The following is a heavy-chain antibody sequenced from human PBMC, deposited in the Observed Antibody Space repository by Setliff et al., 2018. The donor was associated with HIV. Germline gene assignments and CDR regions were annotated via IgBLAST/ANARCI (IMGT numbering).Heavy chain of an antibody. Sequence: SETLSLTCTVSGGSISSSSYYWGWIRQPPGKGLEWIGELSPSGTTRPNPSLQSRVIISLDTSKNQFSLKLTSVTAADTAMCYCAAFLVSPVTTQDYWGQGTPVTVSS. V-gene: IGHV4-39*01. CDR1: GGSISSSSYY. CDR2: LSPSGTT. CDR3: AAFLVSPVTTQDY. J-gene: IGHJ4*02. D-gene: IGHD4-17*01.